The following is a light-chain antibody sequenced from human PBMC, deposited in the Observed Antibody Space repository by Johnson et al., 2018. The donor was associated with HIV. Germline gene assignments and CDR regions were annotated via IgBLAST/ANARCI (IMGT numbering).Light chain of an antibody. CDR1: NSNIGNNY. Sequence: QSVLTQPPSVSAAPGQKVTISCSGSNSNIGNNYVSWYQQLPGTAPKLLIYDNNKRPSGIPDRFSGSKSGTSATLGITGLQTGDEADYYCGTWDSRLSAVVFGTGTKVTVL. CDR3: GTWDSRLSAVV. J-gene: IGLJ1*01. V-gene: IGLV1-51*01. CDR2: DNN.